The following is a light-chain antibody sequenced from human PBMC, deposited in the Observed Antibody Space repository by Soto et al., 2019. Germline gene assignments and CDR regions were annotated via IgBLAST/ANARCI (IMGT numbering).Light chain of an antibody. CDR1: QSVSSN. CDR3: QQRSNWPIT. J-gene: IGKJ5*01. CDR2: DAS. Sequence: EIVLTQSQATLSVSPGERATLSCRASQSVSSNLAWYQQKPGQAPRLLIYDASTRATGIPARFSGSGSGTDFTLTISSLEPEDFAVYYCQQRSNWPITFGQGTRLEI. V-gene: IGKV3-11*01.